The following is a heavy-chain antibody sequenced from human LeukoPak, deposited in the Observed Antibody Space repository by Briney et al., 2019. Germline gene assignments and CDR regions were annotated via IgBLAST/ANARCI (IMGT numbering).Heavy chain of an antibody. J-gene: IGHJ6*02. CDR2: ISSYNGKT. D-gene: IGHD2-15*01. CDR1: GYTFTSYG. V-gene: IGHV1-18*01. CDR3: ARGYCSGGSCQGYYYYGMDV. Sequence: ASVKVSCKTSGYTFTSYGVSWVRQAPGQGLEWMGWISSYNGKTNYAQNLQGRVTMTTDTSTNTAYMELRSLRSDDTAVYYCARGYCSGGSCQGYYYYGMDVWGQGTTVTVSS.